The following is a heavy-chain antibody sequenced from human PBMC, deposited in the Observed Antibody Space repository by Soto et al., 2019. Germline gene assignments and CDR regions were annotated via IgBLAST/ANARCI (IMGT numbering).Heavy chain of an antibody. CDR3: AKDAGKGPYDLAAYFDY. D-gene: IGHD3-3*01. J-gene: IGHJ4*02. Sequence: GGSLRLSCAASGFTFDDYAMHWVRQAPGKGLEWVSGISWNSGSIGYADSVKGRFTISRDNAKNSLYLQMNSLRAEDTALYYCAKDAGKGPYDLAAYFDYWGQGTLVTVSS. CDR1: GFTFDDYA. V-gene: IGHV3-9*01. CDR2: ISWNSGSI.